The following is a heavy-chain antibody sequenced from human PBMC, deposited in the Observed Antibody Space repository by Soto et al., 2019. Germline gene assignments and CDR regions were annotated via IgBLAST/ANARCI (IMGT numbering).Heavy chain of an antibody. V-gene: IGHV3-66*01. CDR2: IYSGGDT. CDR3: AREGRGGGWFDP. Sequence: EVQLVESGGGLVQPGGSLRLSCAVSGFTVSSNYMNWVRQAPGKGLEWVSVIYSGGDTYYADSVKDRFTISRDNSKNTLNLQMNSLRAEDTAVYYCAREGRGGGWFDPWGQGTLVTVSS. J-gene: IGHJ5*02. CDR1: GFTVSSNY. D-gene: IGHD3-10*01.